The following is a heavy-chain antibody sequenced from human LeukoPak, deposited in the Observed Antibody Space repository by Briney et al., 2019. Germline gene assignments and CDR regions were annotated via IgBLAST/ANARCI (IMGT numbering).Heavy chain of an antibody. CDR1: GFDFSSNW. J-gene: IGHJ4*02. Sequence: GSPRLSCAASGFDFSSNWMHWVRHAPGQGLVWVSRIKGDGISTNYADSVKGRFTISRDIAKNTLYLQMNSQRAEDTGVYYCAKDHYWSIDYWGRGTLVTVSS. CDR3: AKDHYWSIDY. V-gene: IGHV3-74*01. D-gene: IGHD3-3*01. CDR2: IKGDGIST.